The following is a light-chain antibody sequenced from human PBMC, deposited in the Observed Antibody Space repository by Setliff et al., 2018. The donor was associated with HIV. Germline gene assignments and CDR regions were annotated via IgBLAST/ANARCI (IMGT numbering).Light chain of an antibody. J-gene: IGLJ1*01. CDR1: SGGIASNY. CDR3: QSYDSSNHYV. CDR2: EHN. Sequence: NFMLTQPHSVSESPGKTVTISCTRSSGGIASNYAQWYQQRPGSSPTTVIYEHNQRPSGIPDRFSGSIDSSSNSASLTISGLQTEDEADYYCQSYDSSNHYVFGTGTKVTVL. V-gene: IGLV6-57*01.